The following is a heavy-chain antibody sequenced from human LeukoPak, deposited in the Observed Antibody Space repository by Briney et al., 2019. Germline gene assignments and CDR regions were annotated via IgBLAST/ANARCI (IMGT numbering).Heavy chain of an antibody. Sequence: PSETLSLTCTVSGGSISSGGYYWSWIRQPPGKGLEWIGYIYHSGSTYYNPSLKSRVTISVDRSKNQFSLKLSSVTAADTAVYYCAREVVVPAPIYYYYYMDVWGKGTTVTVSS. CDR3: AREVVVPAPIYYYYYMDV. CDR2: IYHSGST. J-gene: IGHJ6*03. D-gene: IGHD2-2*01. CDR1: GGSISSGGYY. V-gene: IGHV4-30-2*01.